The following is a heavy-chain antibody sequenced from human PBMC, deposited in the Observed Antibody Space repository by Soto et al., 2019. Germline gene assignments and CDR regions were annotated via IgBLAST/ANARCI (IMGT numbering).Heavy chain of an antibody. J-gene: IGHJ3*02. D-gene: IGHD1-7*01. CDR1: GGTFSSYA. CDR3: ARALELRLAFDI. CDR2: IIPIFGTA. Sequence: SSVKVSCKAAGGTFSSYAISWVRQAPGQGLEWMGGIIPIFGTANYAQKFQGRVTITADESTSTAYMELSSLRSEDTAVYYCARALELRLAFDIWGQGTMVTVSS. V-gene: IGHV1-69*13.